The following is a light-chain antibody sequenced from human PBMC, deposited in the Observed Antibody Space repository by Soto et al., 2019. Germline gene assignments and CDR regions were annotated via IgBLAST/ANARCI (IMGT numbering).Light chain of an antibody. V-gene: IGLV2-14*01. J-gene: IGLJ2*01. CDR2: EVS. CDR1: SSDVGGYNY. Sequence: QSVLTQPASVSGSPGQSITISCTGTSSDVGGYNYVSWYQPHPGKAPKLMIYEVSNRPSGVSNRFSGSKSGNTASLTISGLQAEDEADYYCSSYTSSSTLVFGGGTKLTVL. CDR3: SSYTSSSTLV.